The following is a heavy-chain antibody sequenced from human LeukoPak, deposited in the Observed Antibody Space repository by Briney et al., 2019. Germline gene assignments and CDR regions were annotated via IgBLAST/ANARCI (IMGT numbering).Heavy chain of an antibody. CDR1: GFTFSSYS. D-gene: IGHD5-18*01. CDR3: ARDLGFVDTAMVLDY. CDR2: ISSSSSYI. V-gene: IGHV3-21*01. Sequence: NPGGSLRLSCAASGFTFSSYSMNWVRQAPGKGLEWVSSISSSSSYIYYVDSVKGRFTISRDNAKNSLYLQMNSLRAEDTAVYYCARDLGFVDTAMVLDYWGQGTLVTVSS. J-gene: IGHJ4*02.